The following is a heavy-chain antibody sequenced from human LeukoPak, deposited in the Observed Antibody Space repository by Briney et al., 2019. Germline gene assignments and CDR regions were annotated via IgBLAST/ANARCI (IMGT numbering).Heavy chain of an antibody. CDR3: AKGAHITMVRGVMLDY. D-gene: IGHD3-10*01. V-gene: IGHV3-23*01. Sequence: GGSLRLSCAASGFTFSYYAMSWVRQAPGRGLEWVSVISDSGGDTSYAGSGKGRFTISRDNSKNTLYLQMNSLRAEDTAVYYCAKGAHITMVRGVMLDYWGQGTLVTVSS. CDR1: GFTFSYYA. J-gene: IGHJ4*02. CDR2: ISDSGGDT.